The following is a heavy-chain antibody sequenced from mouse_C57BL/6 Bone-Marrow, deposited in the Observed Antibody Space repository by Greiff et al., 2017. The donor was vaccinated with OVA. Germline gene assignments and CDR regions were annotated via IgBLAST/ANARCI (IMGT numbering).Heavy chain of an antibody. CDR1: GFTFSSYG. CDR3: ARNISWFAY. CDR2: ISSGGSYT. J-gene: IGHJ3*01. V-gene: IGHV5-6*01. Sequence: EVHLVESGGDLVKPGGSLKLSCAASGFTFSSYGMSWVRQTPDKRLEWVATISSGGSYTYYPDSVKGRFTISRDNATNTLYLQMSSLKSEDTAIYYCARNISWFAYWGQGTLVTVSA.